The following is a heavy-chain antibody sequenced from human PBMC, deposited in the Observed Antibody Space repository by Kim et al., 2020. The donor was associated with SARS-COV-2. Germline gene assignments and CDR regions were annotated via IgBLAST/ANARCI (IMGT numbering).Heavy chain of an antibody. CDR1: SGSISSYY. CDR2: THYSGST. V-gene: IGHV4-59*01. CDR3: ARDRKDDYGMDV. Sequence: SETLSLTCTVSSGSISSYYWSWIRQPPGKGLEWIGHTHYSGSTNYKPSLKSRVTISVDTSKNQFSLKLRSVTTADTAVYYCARDRKDDYGMDVWGQGTPV. J-gene: IGHJ6*02.